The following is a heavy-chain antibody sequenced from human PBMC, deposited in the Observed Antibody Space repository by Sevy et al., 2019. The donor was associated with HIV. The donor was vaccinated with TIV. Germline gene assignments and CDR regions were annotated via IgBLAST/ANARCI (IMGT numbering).Heavy chain of an antibody. CDR3: TRGPRMSGYVPSYYYYLDV. V-gene: IGHV3-49*04. Sequence: GGSLRLSCTASEFTFGDFAMSWVRQAPGKGLEWVGFIRSKAYGGTSEYAASVKGRFSISRDDSKSISYLQMNSLKTEYTAVYYCTRGPRMSGYVPSYYYYLDVWGKGTTVTVSS. D-gene: IGHD3-3*01. CDR1: EFTFGDFA. J-gene: IGHJ6*03. CDR2: IRSKAYGGTS.